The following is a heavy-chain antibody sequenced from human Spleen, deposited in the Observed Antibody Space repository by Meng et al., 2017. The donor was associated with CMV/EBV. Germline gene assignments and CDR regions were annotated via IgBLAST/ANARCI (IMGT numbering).Heavy chain of an antibody. V-gene: IGHV3-30*02. CDR2: IRYDGSNK. D-gene: IGHD3-16*01. Sequence: GGSLRLSCAASGFTFSRNDMHWVRQAPGKGLEWVAFIRYDGSNKYYADSVKGRFTISRDNSKNTLYLQMNSLRAEDRAVYYCAKDLTGDNAFDIWGQGTMVTVSS. J-gene: IGHJ3*02. CDR3: AKDLTGDNAFDI. CDR1: GFTFSRND.